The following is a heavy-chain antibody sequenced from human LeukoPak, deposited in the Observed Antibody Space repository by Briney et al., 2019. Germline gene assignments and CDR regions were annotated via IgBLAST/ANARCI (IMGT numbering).Heavy chain of an antibody. V-gene: IGHV3-30*04. J-gene: IGHJ4*02. D-gene: IGHD2-21*01. CDR1: GFTFSFYA. Sequence: GGSLRLSCAASGFTFSFYAMHWVRQAPGKGLEWVALISYDGSNKYYADSLKGRFTVSRDNSKNTLYLQMNSLRTEDTAVYFCAREIAIVRVDGLFDSWGLGTLVTVS. CDR2: ISYDGSNK. CDR3: AREIAIVRVDGLFDS.